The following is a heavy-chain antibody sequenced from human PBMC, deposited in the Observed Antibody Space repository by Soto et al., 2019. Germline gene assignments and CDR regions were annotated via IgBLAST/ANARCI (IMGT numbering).Heavy chain of an antibody. V-gene: IGHV4-59*08. CDR3: ARHFGQWLVP. CDR2: IYYSGST. D-gene: IGHD6-19*01. J-gene: IGHJ5*02. CDR1: GGSISSYY. Sequence: SETLSLTCTVSGGSISSYYWSWIRQPPGKGLEWIGYIYYSGSTNYNPSLKSRVTVSVDTSKNQFSLKLSSVTAADTAVYYCARHFGQWLVPWGQGTLVTVSS.